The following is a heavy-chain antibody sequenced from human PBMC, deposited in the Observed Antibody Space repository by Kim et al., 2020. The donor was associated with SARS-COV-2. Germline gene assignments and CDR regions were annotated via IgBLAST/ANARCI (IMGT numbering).Heavy chain of an antibody. CDR2: IKRDGSDK. V-gene: IGHV3-7*01. J-gene: IGHJ1*01. CDR3: TTVGAAR. D-gene: IGHD3-16*01. Sequence: GGSLRLSCVASGFTFSTIWMSWLRQAPGKGLEWVANIKRDGSDKNYVDSVKGRFTISRDNAKSSLYLQMDSLRAEDTAVYYCTTVGAARWGQGALGTVSS. CDR1: GFTFSTIW.